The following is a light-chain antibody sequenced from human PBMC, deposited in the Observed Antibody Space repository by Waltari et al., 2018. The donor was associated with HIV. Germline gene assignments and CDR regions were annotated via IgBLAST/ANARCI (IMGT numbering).Light chain of an antibody. V-gene: IGLV1-44*01. CDR1: RSNIASNT. Sequence: QSVLTQPPSASGTPGPRVPISCSGSRSNIASNTVNWYQQLPGTAPKLLIYSNNQRPSGVPDRFSGSKSGTSASLAISGLQSEDEADYYCAAWDDNLNGWVFGGGTKLTVL. CDR2: SNN. CDR3: AAWDDNLNGWV. J-gene: IGLJ3*02.